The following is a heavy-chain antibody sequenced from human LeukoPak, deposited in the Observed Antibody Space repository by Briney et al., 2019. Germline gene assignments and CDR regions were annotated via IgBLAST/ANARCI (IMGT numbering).Heavy chain of an antibody. CDR1: GYSINSDYY. Sequence: SETLSLTCNVSGYSINSDYYWGWLRQSPEKGLEWLGSISHSGSTYYNPSLRSRVTISRDMPKNQFSLDLNSVTAADTAVYYRSGISTGSCFRHWGQGTLVTVSS. CDR3: SGISTGSCFRH. CDR2: ISHSGST. V-gene: IGHV4-38-2*02. J-gene: IGHJ1*01. D-gene: IGHD4-17*01.